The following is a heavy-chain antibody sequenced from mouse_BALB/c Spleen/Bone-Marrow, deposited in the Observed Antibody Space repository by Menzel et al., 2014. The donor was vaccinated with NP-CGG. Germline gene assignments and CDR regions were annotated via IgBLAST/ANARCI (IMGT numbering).Heavy chain of an antibody. J-gene: IGHJ4*01. D-gene: IGHD2-4*01. CDR2: ISSKSTNYTT. CDR3: VRQDYDYPMDY. CDR1: GFTFNIYA. V-gene: IGHV10-1*01. Sequence: VQLKESGGGLVQPKGSLKLSCAASGFTFNIYAMNWVRQAPRKGLEWVARISSKSTNYTTCYADSVKDRFTISSDDSQSMLCLQMNSLKTEDTAIYYCVRQDYDYPMDYWGQGTSVTVSS.